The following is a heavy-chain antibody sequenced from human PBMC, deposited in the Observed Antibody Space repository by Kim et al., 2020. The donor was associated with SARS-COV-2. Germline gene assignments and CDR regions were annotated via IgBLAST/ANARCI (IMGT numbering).Heavy chain of an antibody. CDR1: GFSFSSIA. J-gene: IGHJ6*02. D-gene: IGHD3-10*01. CDR3: ARSYGSVSYPYVYGMDV. Sequence: GGSLRLSCVASGFSFSSIAMDWVRQAPGKGLEWVALVSYDGSDKYYADSVKGRFTISRDNSKNTLYLQMNSLRDEDTAVYYCARSYGSVSYPYVYGMDVWGQGTTVTVSS. V-gene: IGHV3-30*04. CDR2: VSYDGSDK.